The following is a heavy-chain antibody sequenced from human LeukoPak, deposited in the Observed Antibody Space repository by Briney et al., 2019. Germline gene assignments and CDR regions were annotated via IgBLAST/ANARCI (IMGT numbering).Heavy chain of an antibody. Sequence: SETLCLTCTVSGGSISSSSYYWGWIRQPPGKGLEWIGSIYYSGSTYYNPSLKSRVTISVDTSKNQFSLKLSSVTAADTAVYYCATHLYDFWSGYPRPFDYWGQGTLVTVSS. J-gene: IGHJ4*02. CDR2: IYYSGST. D-gene: IGHD3-3*01. CDR3: ATHLYDFWSGYPRPFDY. CDR1: GGSISSSSYY. V-gene: IGHV4-39*01.